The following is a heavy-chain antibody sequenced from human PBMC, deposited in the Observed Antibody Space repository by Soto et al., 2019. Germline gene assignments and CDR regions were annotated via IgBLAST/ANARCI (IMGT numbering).Heavy chain of an antibody. CDR1: GFTFSTYC. D-gene: IGHD5-18*01. CDR2: IAYDGSNK. J-gene: IGHJ4*02. V-gene: IGHV3-30*03. Sequence: GGSLILSCVASGFTFSTYCMHWVRQAPGKGLEWVAIIAYDGSNKYYADSVKGRFTISRDNSKNTLYLQMNSLRAEDTAVYYCARDQPGYSYGYGLGYWGQGTLVTVSS. CDR3: ARDQPGYSYGYGLGY.